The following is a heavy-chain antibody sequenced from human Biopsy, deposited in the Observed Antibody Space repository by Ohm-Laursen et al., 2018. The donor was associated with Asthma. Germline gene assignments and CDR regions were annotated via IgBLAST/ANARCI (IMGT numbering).Heavy chain of an antibody. CDR1: GFVFRSHA. V-gene: IGHV3-30*18. Sequence: SLRLSCSASGFVFRSHAMHWVRQAPGKGLEWVAVVSYDGGVAHYADSMKGRFTISRDNARSTLYLQMNRLRTDDTAVYYCAKRRGYSDLTDFDHWGQGTLVTVSS. CDR3: AKRRGYSDLTDFDH. CDR2: VSYDGGVA. D-gene: IGHD3-3*01. J-gene: IGHJ4*02.